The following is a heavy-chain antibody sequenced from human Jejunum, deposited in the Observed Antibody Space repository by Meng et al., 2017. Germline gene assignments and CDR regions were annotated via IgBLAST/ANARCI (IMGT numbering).Heavy chain of an antibody. Sequence: QLQLQESGSGLVQPSQTLSLTCAVSGGSISSGAYSWSWIRQPPGKGLEWIGHSYHTGSSNYNPSLESRVTISVDRPKNQFSLKLTSVTAADTAVYYCARASVGNCGGDCYSPHWFDPWGQGTLVTVSS. CDR3: ARASVGNCGGDCYSPHWFDP. CDR2: SYHTGSS. V-gene: IGHV4-30-2*01. J-gene: IGHJ5*02. CDR1: GGSISSGAYS. D-gene: IGHD2-21*02.